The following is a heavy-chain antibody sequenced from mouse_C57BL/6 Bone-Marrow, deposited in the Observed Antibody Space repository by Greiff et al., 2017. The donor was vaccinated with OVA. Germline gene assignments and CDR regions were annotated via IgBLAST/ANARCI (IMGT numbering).Heavy chain of an antibody. D-gene: IGHD2-4*01. CDR2: IDPNSGGT. CDR1: GYTFTSYW. J-gene: IGHJ4*01. V-gene: IGHV1-72*01. CDR3: ARGPLYDDDGFGYAMDY. Sequence: QVQLQQPGAELVKPGASVKLSCKASGYTFTSYWMHWVKQRPGRGLEWIGRIDPNSGGTKYNEKFKSKATLTVDKPSSTAYMQLSSLTSEDSAVYYCARGPLYDDDGFGYAMDYWGQGTSVTVSS.